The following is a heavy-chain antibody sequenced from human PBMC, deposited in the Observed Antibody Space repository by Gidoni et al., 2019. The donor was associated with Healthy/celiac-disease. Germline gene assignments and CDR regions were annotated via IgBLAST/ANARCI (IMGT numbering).Heavy chain of an antibody. V-gene: IGHV3-21*01. CDR1: GFTFSSYS. CDR2: ISSSSSYI. CDR3: ARDSQYCTNGVCYLGTLGY. D-gene: IGHD2-8*01. Sequence: EVQLVESGGGLVKPGGSLRLSCAASGFTFSSYSMTWVRQAPGKGLAWVSSISSSSSYIYYADSVKGRFTISRDNAKNSLYLQMNSLRAEDTAVYYCARDSQYCTNGVCYLGTLGYWGQGTLVTVSS. J-gene: IGHJ4*02.